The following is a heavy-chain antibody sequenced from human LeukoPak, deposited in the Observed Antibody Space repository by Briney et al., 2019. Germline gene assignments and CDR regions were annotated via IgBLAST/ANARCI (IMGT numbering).Heavy chain of an antibody. CDR1: GFTFS. J-gene: IGHJ6*02. CDR2: IIGDGGSR. D-gene: IGHD3-3*01. V-gene: IGHV3-23*01. Sequence: GGSLRLSCAASGFTFSMNWVRQAPGKGLEWASAIIGDGGSRYYADSVKGRFTISRDKPKNTLYLQMNSLRTEDTAVYYCAAAYFGVDQYYYGMDVWGQGTTVTVSS. CDR3: AAAYFGVDQYYYGMDV.